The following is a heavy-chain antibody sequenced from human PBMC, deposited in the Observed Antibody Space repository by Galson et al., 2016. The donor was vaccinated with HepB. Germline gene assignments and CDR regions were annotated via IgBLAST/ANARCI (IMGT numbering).Heavy chain of an antibody. J-gene: IGHJ5*02. CDR3: ARDQGWEGGWFDP. D-gene: IGHD1-26*01. V-gene: IGHV3-30*09. CDR2: ISYDGSNR. Sequence: SLRLSCAACGFTLNNYALNWVRQAPGKGLEWVALISYDGSNRYYGDPVRGRFAISRDTSKNTVYLQMNSLRPEDTAVYYCARDQGWEGGWFDPWGQGTLVTVSS. CDR1: GFTLNNYA.